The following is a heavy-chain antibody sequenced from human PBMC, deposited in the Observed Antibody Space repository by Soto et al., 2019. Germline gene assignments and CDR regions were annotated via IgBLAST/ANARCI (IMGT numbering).Heavy chain of an antibody. CDR2: ISADNGNT. V-gene: IGHV1-18*01. J-gene: IGHJ6*02. Sequence: QVQLVQSGAEVKKPGASVKVSCKASGYTFTSYGISWVRQAPGQGLEWMGWISADNGNTNYAQKLQGRVTMTTDTSTSTAYMELRSLRSDDTAVYYCARDPLIVVVPAAILDYYYGMDVWGQGTTVTVSS. CDR1: GYTFTSYG. D-gene: IGHD2-2*02. CDR3: ARDPLIVVVPAAILDYYYGMDV.